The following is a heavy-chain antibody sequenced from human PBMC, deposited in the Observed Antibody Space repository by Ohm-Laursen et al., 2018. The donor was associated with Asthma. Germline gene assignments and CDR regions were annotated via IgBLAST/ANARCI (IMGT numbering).Heavy chain of an antibody. CDR3: ARAKSIPYYYYGMDV. Sequence: SLRLSCAASGFTFDDYAMHWVRQAPGKGLEWVSGISWNSGSIGYADSVKGRFTISRDNAKNTLYLQMNSLRAEDTAVYYCARAKSIPYYYYGMDVWGQGTTVTVSS. CDR1: GFTFDDYA. D-gene: IGHD2-21*01. CDR2: ISWNSGSI. V-gene: IGHV3-9*01. J-gene: IGHJ6*02.